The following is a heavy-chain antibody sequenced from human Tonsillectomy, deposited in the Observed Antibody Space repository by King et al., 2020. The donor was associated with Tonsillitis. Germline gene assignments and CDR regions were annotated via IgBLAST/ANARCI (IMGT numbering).Heavy chain of an antibody. J-gene: IGHJ4*02. CDR1: GYSFTSYW. D-gene: IGHD2-15*01. CDR2: IDPSDSYT. Sequence: VQLVESGAEVKKPGESLRISCKGSGYSFTSYWISWVRQMPGKGLEWMGRIDPSDSYTNYSPSFQGHVTISVDKSISTAYLQWSRLKASDPAMYYCATEVCSGGSCYGRVGYWGQGDLVTVSS. V-gene: IGHV5-10-1*03. CDR3: ATEVCSGGSCYGRVGY.